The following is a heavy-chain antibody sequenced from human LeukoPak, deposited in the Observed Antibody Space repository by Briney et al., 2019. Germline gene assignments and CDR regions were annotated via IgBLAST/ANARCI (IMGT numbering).Heavy chain of an antibody. D-gene: IGHD3-10*01. CDR3: ARHLPGSRFDP. V-gene: IGHV4-39*01. CDR2: IYYSGST. Sequence: PSETLSLTCTVSGGSISSSSYYWGWIRQPPGKGLEWIGSIYYSGSTYYNPSLKSRVTISVDTSKNQFSLKLSSVTAADTAVYYCARHLPGSRFDPWGQGTLVTVSS. CDR1: GGSISSSSYY. J-gene: IGHJ5*02.